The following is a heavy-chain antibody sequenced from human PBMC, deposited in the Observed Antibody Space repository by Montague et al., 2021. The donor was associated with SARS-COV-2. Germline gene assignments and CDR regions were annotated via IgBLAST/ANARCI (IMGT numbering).Heavy chain of an antibody. D-gene: IGHD6-6*01. J-gene: IGHJ4*02. CDR3: ARTPTRPLSLDS. CDR1: GGSITGFF. V-gene: IGHV4-4*07. Sequence: SETLSLTCAVSGGSITGFFWSWVRQPAGKGLEWIGRVTTSGTTNYSPSRRSRVTMSVDTSKNQFSPNLNSETAADTAIYYCARTPTRPLSLDSWGQGTLVTVSS. CDR2: VTTSGTT.